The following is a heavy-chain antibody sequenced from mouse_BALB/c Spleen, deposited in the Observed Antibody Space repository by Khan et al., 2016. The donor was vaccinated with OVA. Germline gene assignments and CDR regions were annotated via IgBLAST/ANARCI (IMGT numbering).Heavy chain of an antibody. CDR3: ARLYAMDY. J-gene: IGHJ4*01. CDR2: ISSGGSYT. Sequence: EVQLQESGGDLVKPGGSLKLSCAASGFTFSSYGMSWVRQTPDKRLEWVATISSGGSYTYYPDSVKGRFTISRENTKNTLYLQMSSLKSEDTAMYYCARLYAMDYWGQGTSVTVSS. CDR1: GFTFSSYG. V-gene: IGHV5-6*01.